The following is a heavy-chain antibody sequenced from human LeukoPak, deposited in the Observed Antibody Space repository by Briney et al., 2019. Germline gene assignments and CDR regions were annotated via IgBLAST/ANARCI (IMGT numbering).Heavy chain of an antibody. V-gene: IGHV1-18*01. Sequence: ASVKVSCKASGYTFTSYGISWVRQAPGQGLEWMGWISAYNGNTNYAQKLQGRVIMTTDTSTSTAYMELRSLRSDDTAVYYCARVVGGYSGYDHFDYWGQGTLVTVSS. CDR1: GYTFTSYG. J-gene: IGHJ4*02. D-gene: IGHD5-12*01. CDR2: ISAYNGNT. CDR3: ARVVGGYSGYDHFDY.